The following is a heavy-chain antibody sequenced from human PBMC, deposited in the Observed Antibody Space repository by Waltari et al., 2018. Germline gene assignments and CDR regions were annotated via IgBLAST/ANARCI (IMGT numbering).Heavy chain of an antibody. CDR3: TRVWIAVAGNDAFDI. J-gene: IGHJ3*02. CDR2: ISGSGGST. Sequence: EVQLLESGGGLVQPGGSLRLSCAASGFTFSSYAMSWVRQAPGKGLEWVSAISGSGGSTYYADSVKGRFTISRDNSKNTLYLQMNSLKTEDTAVYYCTRVWIAVAGNDAFDIWGQGTMVTVSS. D-gene: IGHD6-19*01. V-gene: IGHV3-23*01. CDR1: GFTFSSYA.